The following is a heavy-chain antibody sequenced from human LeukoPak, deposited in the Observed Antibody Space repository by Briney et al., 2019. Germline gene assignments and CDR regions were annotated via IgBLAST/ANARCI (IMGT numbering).Heavy chain of an antibody. D-gene: IGHD4-17*01. CDR3: AREGDYAFMDV. V-gene: IGHV1-18*04. CDR2: ISAYNGNT. J-gene: IGHJ6*04. Sequence: GASVKVSCKASGYTFTGYYMHWVRQAPGQGLEWMGWISAYNGNTNYAQKLQGRVTMTTDTSTSTAYMELRSMRSDDTAVYYCAREGDYAFMDVWGKGTTVTVSS. CDR1: GYTFTGYY.